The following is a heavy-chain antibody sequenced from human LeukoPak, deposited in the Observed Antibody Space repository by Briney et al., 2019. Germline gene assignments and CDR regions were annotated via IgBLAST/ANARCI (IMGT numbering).Heavy chain of an antibody. CDR3: ARHDPVWFGFESTDAFDI. Sequence: SETLSLTCTVSGGSIGSYYWSWIRQPPGKGLEWIVYIYTSGSTNYNPSLKSRVTISVDTSKNQFSLKLSSVTAADTAVYYCARHDPVWFGFESTDAFDIWGQGTMVTVSS. CDR1: GGSIGSYY. D-gene: IGHD3-10*01. CDR2: IYTSGST. V-gene: IGHV4-4*09. J-gene: IGHJ3*02.